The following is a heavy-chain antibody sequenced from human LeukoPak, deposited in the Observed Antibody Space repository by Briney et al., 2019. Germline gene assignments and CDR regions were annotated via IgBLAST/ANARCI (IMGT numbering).Heavy chain of an antibody. D-gene: IGHD6-19*01. CDR2: IYYSGST. CDR1: GGSVSSGSYY. Sequence: PSETLSLTCIVSGGSVSSGSYYWNWIRQPPGKGLEWIGYIYYSGSTNYNPSLKSRVTISVDTSKNQFSLKLSSVTAADTAVYYCARDRSSGWYSIDYWAREPWSPSPQ. J-gene: IGHJ4*02. CDR3: ARDRSSGWYSIDY. V-gene: IGHV4-61*01.